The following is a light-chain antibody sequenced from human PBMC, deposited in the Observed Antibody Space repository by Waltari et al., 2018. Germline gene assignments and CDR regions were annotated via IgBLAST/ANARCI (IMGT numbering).Light chain of an antibody. V-gene: IGKV1-39*01. Sequence: DIPMTQSPSSLAASVGDRVSITCRTSLSSSRFVNWYQQKPGKAPKLLIHGATSLQSGVPSRFSGSGSGTEFTLTITSLQREDLGTYYCQQSYSPPPTFGQGTKVE. CDR2: GAT. CDR1: LSSSRF. J-gene: IGKJ1*01. CDR3: QQSYSPPPT.